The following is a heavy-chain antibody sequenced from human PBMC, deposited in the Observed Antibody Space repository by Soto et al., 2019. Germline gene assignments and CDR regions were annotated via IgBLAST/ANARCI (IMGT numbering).Heavy chain of an antibody. V-gene: IGHV3-23*01. CDR1: GLIFSPYA. Sequence: EVQLLESGGGLVQPGGSLRLSCVASGLIFSPYAMSWVRQAPGKGLEWVSAISGNGGTTYYADSVKGRFTISRDNSKNTLYLQMNSLRAEDTAVDYCAKVSYHIAENDYWGQGTLVTVSS. D-gene: IGHD1-26*01. J-gene: IGHJ4*01. CDR2: ISGNGGTT. CDR3: AKVSYHIAENDY.